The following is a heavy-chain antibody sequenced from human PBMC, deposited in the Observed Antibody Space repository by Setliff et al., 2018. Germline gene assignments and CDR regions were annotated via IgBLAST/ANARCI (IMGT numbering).Heavy chain of an antibody. CDR1: GYSFLSYG. V-gene: IGHV1-18*01. Sequence: ASVKVSCKASGYSFLSYGITWVRQAPGQGLEWMGWISAQDGNTIYVQKLQGRVTMTTDTSTSTAYMELRGLRSDDTAVYYCARDYGASDGFDIWGQGTMVTVSS. CDR3: ARDYGASDGFDI. D-gene: IGHD4-17*01. CDR2: ISAQDGNT. J-gene: IGHJ3*02.